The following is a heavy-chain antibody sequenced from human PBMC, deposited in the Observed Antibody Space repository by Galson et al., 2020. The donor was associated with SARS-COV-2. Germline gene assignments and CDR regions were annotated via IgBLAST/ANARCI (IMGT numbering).Heavy chain of an antibody. V-gene: IGHV3-7*03. J-gene: IGHJ6*01. CDR1: GFNFHNYW. CDR3: MRDDGRSYYGMDV. Sequence: PGGSLRLSCGASGFNFHNYWMSWVRQSPGKGLEWVATINGDGSDTYYVGSVKGRFTISRDNAKNSLFLQLSSLRVEDTAIFYCMRDDGRSYYGMDVWGQGTTVTVSS. CDR2: INGDGSDT. D-gene: IGHD1-26*01.